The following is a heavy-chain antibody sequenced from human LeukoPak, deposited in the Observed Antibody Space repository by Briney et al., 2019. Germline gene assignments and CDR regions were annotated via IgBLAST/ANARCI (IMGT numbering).Heavy chain of an antibody. CDR1: GFSFTASS. Sequence: PGGSLRLSCAASGFSFTASSLNWVRQAPGKGLEWISYIRSGSTMIYYADSVKGRFTISRDDANNVLFLQMNSLGAEDTAAYYCARCRSGTCYAYFDYWGQGTLVTVSS. V-gene: IGHV3-48*01. CDR2: IRSGSTMI. CDR3: ARCRSGTCYAYFDY. J-gene: IGHJ4*02. D-gene: IGHD2-15*01.